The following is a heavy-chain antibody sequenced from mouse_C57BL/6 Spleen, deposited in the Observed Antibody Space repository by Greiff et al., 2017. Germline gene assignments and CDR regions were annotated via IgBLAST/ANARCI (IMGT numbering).Heavy chain of an antibody. V-gene: IGHV1-53*01. J-gene: IGHJ2*01. CDR3: ARGYYGSSYVDY. Sequence: QVQLQQPGTELVKPGASVKLSCKASGYTFTSYWMHWVKQRPGQGLEWIGNINPSNGGTNYNEKFKSKAKLTVDKSSSTAYMQLSSQTSEDSAVYYCARGYYGSSYVDYWGQGTTLTVSS. D-gene: IGHD1-1*01. CDR2: INPSNGGT. CDR1: GYTFTSYW.